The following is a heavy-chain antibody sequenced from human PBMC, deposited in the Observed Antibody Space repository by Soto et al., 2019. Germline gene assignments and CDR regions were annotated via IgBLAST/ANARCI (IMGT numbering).Heavy chain of an antibody. CDR3: ATHRSPYYGDYGWLDY. V-gene: IGHV3-23*01. CDR2: ISGSGGST. Sequence: GGSLRLSCAASGFTFSSYAMSWVRQAPGKGLEWVSAISGSGGSTYYADSVKGRFTISRDNSKNTLYLQMNSLRAEDTAVYYCATHRSPYYGDYGWLDYWGQGTLVTVSS. J-gene: IGHJ4*02. D-gene: IGHD4-17*01. CDR1: GFTFSSYA.